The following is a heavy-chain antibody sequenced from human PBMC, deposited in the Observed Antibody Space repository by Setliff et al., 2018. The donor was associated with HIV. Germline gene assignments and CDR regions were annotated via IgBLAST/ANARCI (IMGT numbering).Heavy chain of an antibody. J-gene: IGHJ3*02. CDR1: GGTFRTFT. D-gene: IGHD3-10*01. CDR2: IIPIFGTT. Sequence: SVKVSCKASGGTFRTFTISWVRQAPGQGLEWMGGIIPIFGTTKYAQKFQDRVTISADESTSTAYMELSSLRSEDTAVYYCAKGAGLGYYSSGSYGPDDIWGQGTMVTVSS. CDR3: AKGAGLGYYSSGSYGPDDI. V-gene: IGHV1-69*13.